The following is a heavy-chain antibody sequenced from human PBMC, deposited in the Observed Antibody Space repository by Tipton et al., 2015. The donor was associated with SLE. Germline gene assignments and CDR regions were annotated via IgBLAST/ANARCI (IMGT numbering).Heavy chain of an antibody. V-gene: IGHV4-38-2*02. CDR2: IFHSGST. CDR1: GYSISSVYY. CDR3: AREVGSTWTPRFDY. D-gene: IGHD6-13*01. J-gene: IGHJ4*02. Sequence: LRLSCAVSGYSISSVYYWGWIRQAPGKGLEWIGSIFHSGSTDYKSSLKSRVTISVDTSKNQFSLKLSSMTATDTAVYYCAREVGSTWTPRFDYWGQGTLVTVSS.